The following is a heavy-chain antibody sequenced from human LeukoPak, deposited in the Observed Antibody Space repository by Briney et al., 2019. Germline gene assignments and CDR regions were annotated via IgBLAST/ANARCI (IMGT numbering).Heavy chain of an antibody. V-gene: IGHV3-23*01. CDR1: GFSFDICA. J-gene: IGHJ4*02. D-gene: IGHD4-23*01. CDR2: IGGPTET. CDR3: AKDATPRNSIWDYFGK. Sequence: GGSLRLSCVASGFSFDICALSWVRQAPGKGPEWVSSIGGPTETFYADSVKGRFTVSRDNSQNTLYLQMNSLRAEDTAVYYCAKDATPRNSIWDYFGKWGQGALVTVST.